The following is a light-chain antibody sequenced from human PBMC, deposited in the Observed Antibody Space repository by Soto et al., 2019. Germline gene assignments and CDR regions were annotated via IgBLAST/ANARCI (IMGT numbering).Light chain of an antibody. V-gene: IGKV3-15*01. CDR2: DTS. Sequence: EVVMTQSPATLSVSPGEGATLSCRASQGIGDTLAWYQHKRGQTPRLXIYDTSTRATGVPAKFSGSRSGTEFSLTIRGLKPEDVGKDCRREYPLSSNTFGEGTKLEIK. J-gene: IGKJ2*01. CDR1: QGIGDT. CDR3: REYPLSSNT.